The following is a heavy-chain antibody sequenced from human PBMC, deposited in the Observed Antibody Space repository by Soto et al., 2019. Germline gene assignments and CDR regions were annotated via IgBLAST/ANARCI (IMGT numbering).Heavy chain of an antibody. V-gene: IGHV4-4*02. CDR3: ATGNVDSMLEY. CDR2: MFHSGGA. Sequence: QVQLHESGPGLVKPSETLSLTCVVSDGSISTYDWWTWVRQPPGKGLEWIGKMFHSGGADYSPSLQSRVTISADSSKNPCSLRLTAVTAADTAVYYCATGNVDSMLEYWGQGTQVAVSS. D-gene: IGHD3-3*01. CDR1: DGSISTYDW. J-gene: IGHJ4*02.